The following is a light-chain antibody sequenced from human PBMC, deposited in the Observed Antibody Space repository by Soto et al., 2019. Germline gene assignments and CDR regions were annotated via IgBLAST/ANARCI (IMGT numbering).Light chain of an antibody. Sequence: QSALTQPASVSGSPGQSIAMSCTGTSSDVGAYDFVSWYQQHPGKAPKLLIYDVNNRPSGISSRFSGSKSGNTASLTISGLQAEDEAEYYCSLYTTGSAEVFGTGTKLTVL. CDR3: SLYTTGSAEV. V-gene: IGLV2-14*03. J-gene: IGLJ1*01. CDR1: SSDVGAYDF. CDR2: DVN.